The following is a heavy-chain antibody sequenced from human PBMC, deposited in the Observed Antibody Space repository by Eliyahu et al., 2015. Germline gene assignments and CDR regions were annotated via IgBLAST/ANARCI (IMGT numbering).Heavy chain of an antibody. J-gene: IGHJ4*02. CDR3: AKDMGRGRITIFGVSPDY. Sequence: EVQLLESGGGLVQPGGSLRXXCAAXGFPFSXYAMSWVRQAPGKGLEWVSAISGSGGSTYYADSVKGRFTISRDNSKNTLYLQMNSLRAEDTAVYYCAKDMGRGRITIFGVSPDYWGQGTLVTVSS. CDR1: GFPFSXYA. D-gene: IGHD3-3*01. CDR2: ISGSGGST. V-gene: IGHV3-23*01.